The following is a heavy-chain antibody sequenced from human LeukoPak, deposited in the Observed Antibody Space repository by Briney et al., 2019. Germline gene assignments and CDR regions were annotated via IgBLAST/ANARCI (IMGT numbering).Heavy chain of an antibody. Sequence: GGSLRLSCTASGFTFGDYAMSWFRQAPGKGLEWVGFIRSKAYGGTTEYAASVKGRFTISRDDSKSIAYLQMNSLKTEDTAVYYCTRDLYTMMVVDLDYWGQGTLVSVSS. CDR3: TRDLYTMMVVDLDY. CDR2: IRSKAYGGTT. CDR1: GFTFGDYA. D-gene: IGHD3-22*01. J-gene: IGHJ4*02. V-gene: IGHV3-49*03.